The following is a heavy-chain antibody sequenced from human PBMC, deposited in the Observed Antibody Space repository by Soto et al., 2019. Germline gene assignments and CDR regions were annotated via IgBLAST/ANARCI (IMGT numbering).Heavy chain of an antibody. J-gene: IGHJ4*02. CDR3: TTGWGDFDY. CDR2: IRSKANSYAT. Sequence: EVQLVESGGGLVQPGGSLKLSCAASGFTFSGSAMHWVRQASGKGLEWVGRIRSKANSYATAYAASVKGRFTISRDDSKNTAYLQMNSLKTEDTAVYYCTTGWGDFDYWGQGTLVTVSS. CDR1: GFTFSGSA. V-gene: IGHV3-73*01. D-gene: IGHD7-27*01.